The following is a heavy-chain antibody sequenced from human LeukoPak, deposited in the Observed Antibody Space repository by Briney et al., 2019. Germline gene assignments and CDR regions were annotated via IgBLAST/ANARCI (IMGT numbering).Heavy chain of an antibody. Sequence: GGSLRLSCAASGFTFSSYWMHWGRQAPGKGLVWVSRIKSDGSGTTYADSVKGRFTISRDNAKNTLYLQMNSLRAEDTAVYFCAREFRKPSTGDWGQGTLVTVSS. CDR3: AREFRKPSTGD. J-gene: IGHJ4*02. D-gene: IGHD1-14*01. CDR1: GFTFSSYW. V-gene: IGHV3-74*01. CDR2: IKSDGSGT.